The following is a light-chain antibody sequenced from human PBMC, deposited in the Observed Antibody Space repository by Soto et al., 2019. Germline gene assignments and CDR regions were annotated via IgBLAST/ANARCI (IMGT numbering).Light chain of an antibody. CDR3: QQYNNWPWT. V-gene: IGKV3-15*01. CDR1: ESVTSS. J-gene: IGKJ1*01. Sequence: EIVMTQSPATLSVSPVDRATLSCRASESVTSSLAWYQQKPGQAPRLLIYGASSRATGIPARFSGSGSGTEFTLTISSLQSEDFAVYYCQQYNNWPWTFGQGTKVDIK. CDR2: GAS.